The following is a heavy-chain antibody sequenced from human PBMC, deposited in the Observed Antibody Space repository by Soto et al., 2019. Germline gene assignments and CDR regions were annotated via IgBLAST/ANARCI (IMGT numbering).Heavy chain of an antibody. Sequence: QVQLVESGGGVVQPGRSLRLSCAASGFTFSSYAMHWVRQAPGKGLEWVAVISYDGSNKYYADSVKGRFTISRDNSKNTLYLQMNSLRAEDTAVYYCARVVRWNGWFDPWGQGTLVTVSS. CDR2: ISYDGSNK. J-gene: IGHJ5*02. V-gene: IGHV3-30-3*01. CDR3: ARVVRWNGWFDP. D-gene: IGHD1-1*01. CDR1: GFTFSSYA.